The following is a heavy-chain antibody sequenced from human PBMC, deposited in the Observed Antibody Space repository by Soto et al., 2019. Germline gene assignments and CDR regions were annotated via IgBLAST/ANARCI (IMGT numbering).Heavy chain of an antibody. D-gene: IGHD6-6*01. J-gene: IGHJ6*02. CDR1: GYSFTSYW. V-gene: IGHV5-10-1*01. CDR2: IDPSDSYT. Sequence: GESLKISCKGSGYSFTSYWISWVRQMPGKGLEWMGRIDPSDSYTNYSPSFQGHVTISADKSISTAYLQWSSLKASDTAMYYCAILAARADYYYVMDVWGQGTTVTVSS. CDR3: AILAARADYYYVMDV.